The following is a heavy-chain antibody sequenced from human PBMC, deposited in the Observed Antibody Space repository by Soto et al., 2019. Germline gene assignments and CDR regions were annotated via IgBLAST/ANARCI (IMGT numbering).Heavy chain of an antibody. D-gene: IGHD5-18*01. Sequence: PGGSLRLSCAASGFTFSSYGMHWVRHAPGKGLEWVAVISYDGSNKYYADSVKGRFTISRDNSKNTLYLQMNSLRAEDTAVYYCANPGYSYGPAAFDIWGHGTMSTVSS. CDR3: ANPGYSYGPAAFDI. V-gene: IGHV3-30*18. CDR1: GFTFSSYG. J-gene: IGHJ3*02. CDR2: ISYDGSNK.